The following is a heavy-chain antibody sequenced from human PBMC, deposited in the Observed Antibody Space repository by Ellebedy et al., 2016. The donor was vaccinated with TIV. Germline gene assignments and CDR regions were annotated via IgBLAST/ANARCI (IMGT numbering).Heavy chain of an antibody. D-gene: IGHD4-17*01. J-gene: IGHJ4*02. V-gene: IGHV3-21*01. CDR3: ARDGGDYELDY. CDR2: ISSSSSYI. CDR1: GFTFSSYS. Sequence: GGSLRLXXAASGFTFSSYSMNWVRQAPGKGLEWVSSISSSSSYIYYADSVKGRFTISRDNAKNSLYLQMNSLRAEDTAVYYCARDGGDYELDYWGQGTLVTVSS.